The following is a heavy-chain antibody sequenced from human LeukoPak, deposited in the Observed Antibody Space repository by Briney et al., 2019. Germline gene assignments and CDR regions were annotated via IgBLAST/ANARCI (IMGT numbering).Heavy chain of an antibody. J-gene: IGHJ3*02. CDR3: ARARWYSSDRRSDAFDI. V-gene: IGHV1-2*02. D-gene: IGHD6-19*01. CDR1: GYTFTGYY. CDR2: INPNSGGT. Sequence: ASVKVSCKASGYTFTGYYMHWVRQAPGQGLEWMGWINPNSGGTNYAQKFQGRVTMTRDTSISTAYMELSSLRSEDTAVYYCARARWYSSDRRSDAFDIWGQGTMVTVSS.